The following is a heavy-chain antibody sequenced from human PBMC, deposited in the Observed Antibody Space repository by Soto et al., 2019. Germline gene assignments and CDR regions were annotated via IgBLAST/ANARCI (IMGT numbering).Heavy chain of an antibody. CDR2: IKQDGSEK. J-gene: IGHJ4*02. CDR3: AASREDY. V-gene: IGHV3-7*02. D-gene: IGHD1-26*01. Sequence: EVHLVESGGGLVRPGGSLRLSCAASGFTFINYWMTWVRQAPGKGLEWVANIKQDGSEKYYVDSVKGRFTISRDNAKNSLYLQMNNLRAEDTAIYSCAASREDYWGQGTLVTVSS. CDR1: GFTFINYW.